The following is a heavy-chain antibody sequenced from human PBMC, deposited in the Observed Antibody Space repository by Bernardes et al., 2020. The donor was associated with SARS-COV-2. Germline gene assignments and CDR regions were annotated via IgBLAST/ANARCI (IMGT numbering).Heavy chain of an antibody. J-gene: IGHJ4*02. CDR2: IKGDGSQR. V-gene: IGHV3-7*01. CDR1: GFTFSSYW. D-gene: IGHD6-19*01. Sequence: GGSLRLSCAASGFTFSSYWMSWVRQAPGKGLEWVANIKGDGSQRSSVDSVRGRFTISRDNAKNLLYLHMDSLSAEDTAVYYCARGQAVASFPPTDYFDSWGQGTLVAVSS. CDR3: ARGQAVASFPPTDYFDS.